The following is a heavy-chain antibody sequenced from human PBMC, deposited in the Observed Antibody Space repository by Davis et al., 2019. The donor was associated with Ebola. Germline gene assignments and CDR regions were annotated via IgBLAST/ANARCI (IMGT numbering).Heavy chain of an antibody. CDR3: ARAPLGGYSYDSYYYYGMDV. Sequence: SLKIPCAASGFTFDDYAMHWVRQAPGKGLEWVSGISWTSGSIGYADYVKGRFTISRDNAKNSLYLQMNSLRAEDTAVYYCARAPLGGYSYDSYYYYGMDVWGQGTTVTVSS. V-gene: IGHV3-9*01. CDR1: GFTFDDYA. J-gene: IGHJ6*02. CDR2: ISWTSGSI. D-gene: IGHD5-18*01.